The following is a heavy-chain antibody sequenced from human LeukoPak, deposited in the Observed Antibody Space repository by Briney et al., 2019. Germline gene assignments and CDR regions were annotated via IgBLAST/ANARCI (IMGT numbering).Heavy chain of an antibody. CDR3: ARRLGTVTTQNWFDP. J-gene: IGHJ5*02. CDR1: GSSFTSYW. D-gene: IGHD4-17*01. CDR2: IYPGDSDT. Sequence: GEPLQISCQGSGSSFTSYWIGWVRRLPGKGLEWMGIIYPGDSDTRYSPSFQGQVTISADKSISTAYLQWSSLKASDTAMYYCARRLGTVTTQNWFDPWGQGTLVTVSS. V-gene: IGHV5-51*01.